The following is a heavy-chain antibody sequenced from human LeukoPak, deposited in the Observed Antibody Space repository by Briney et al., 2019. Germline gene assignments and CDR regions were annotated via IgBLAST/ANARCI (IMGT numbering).Heavy chain of an antibody. CDR1: GGSISSYY. Sequence: SETLSLTRTVSGGSISSYYWSWIRQPPGKGLEWIGYIYYSGSTNYNPSLKSRVTISVDTSKNQFSLKLSSVTAADTAVYYCARLDGSGRGYFDYWGQGTLVTVSS. D-gene: IGHD3-10*01. J-gene: IGHJ4*02. V-gene: IGHV4-59*01. CDR3: ARLDGSGRGYFDY. CDR2: IYYSGST.